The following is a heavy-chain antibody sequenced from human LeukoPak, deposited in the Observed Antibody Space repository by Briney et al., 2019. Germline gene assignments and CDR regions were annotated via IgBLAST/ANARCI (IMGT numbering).Heavy chain of an antibody. J-gene: IGHJ4*02. CDR3: ARVSYSSSSGGANYFDY. Sequence: ASVKVSCKTSGYIFTSYYILWVRQAPGQGLEWMGIINPSGGSASYAQKFQGRVTMTRDTSTSRVYMELYSLRSEDTAVYYCARVSYSSSSGGANYFDYWGQGTLVTVPS. D-gene: IGHD6-6*01. V-gene: IGHV1-46*01. CDR1: GYIFTSYY. CDR2: INPSGGSA.